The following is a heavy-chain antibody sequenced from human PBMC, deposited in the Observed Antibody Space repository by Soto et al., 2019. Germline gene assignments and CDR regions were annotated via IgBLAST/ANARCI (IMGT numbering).Heavy chain of an antibody. CDR2: IDPNGGRT. CDR1: GYTFTSTY. J-gene: IGHJ5*01. V-gene: IGHV1-46*01. D-gene: IGHD3-16*01. CDR3: ARDQSYTALDWGLDT. Sequence: ASVKVCCKASGYTFTSTYMHWVRQAPGQGLEWMGVIDPNGGRTIYAEKFQGRLTLTRDTSTATDYMQLSSLRPEDTAMYFCARDQSYTALDWGLDTWG.